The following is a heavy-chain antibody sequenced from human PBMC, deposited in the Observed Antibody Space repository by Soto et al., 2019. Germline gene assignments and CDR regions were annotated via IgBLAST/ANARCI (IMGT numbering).Heavy chain of an antibody. V-gene: IGHV4-4*02. CDR1: SASLTTRHW. J-gene: IGHJ4*02. D-gene: IGHD2-15*01. CDR3: ARVVVLDAEGDFDS. CDR2: IFHSGTI. Sequence: KTSETLSLTCVVSSASLTTRHWWSWVRQSPGRGLDWIGEIFHSGTINYNPSLKSRLSISLDKSKNQFSLNLTSVTAADSAVYYYARVVVLDAEGDFDSWRQGSLVTVSS.